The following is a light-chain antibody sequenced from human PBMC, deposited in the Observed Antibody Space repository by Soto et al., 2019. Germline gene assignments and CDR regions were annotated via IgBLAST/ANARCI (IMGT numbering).Light chain of an antibody. CDR1: QAISSA. CDR3: QQFNNWPVT. CDR2: DAS. V-gene: IGKV1D-13*01. J-gene: IGKJ3*01. Sequence: ANQLTQSPSSLSASVLDRVTITCRASQAISSALAWYQQKPGKPPKLLIYDASTLQSGVPSRFSGTASGTDFTLTINSLQPEDFATYYCQQFNNWPVTFGPGTKVDIK.